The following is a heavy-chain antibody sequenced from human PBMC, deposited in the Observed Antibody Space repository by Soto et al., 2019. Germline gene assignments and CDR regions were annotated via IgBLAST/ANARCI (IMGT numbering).Heavy chain of an antibody. V-gene: IGHV1-69*02. CDR3: ARPGSNDLDADSSAFDI. D-gene: IGHD1-1*01. Sequence: QVQLVQSGAEVKKPGSSVKVSCTASGGTFSSQTINWVRQVPGQGLEWMGSIIPIIGVPKYAQSFLSRVTISVDKSTRTAYLELSSLTSEDTAVYFCARPGSNDLDADSSAFDIWGQGTMVTVSS. J-gene: IGHJ3*02. CDR2: IIPIIGVP. CDR1: GGTFSSQT.